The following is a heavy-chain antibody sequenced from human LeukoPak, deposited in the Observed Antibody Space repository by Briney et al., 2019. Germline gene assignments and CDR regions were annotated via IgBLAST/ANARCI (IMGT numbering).Heavy chain of an antibody. Sequence: GGSLRLSCAASGFTVSSNYMSWVRQAPGRGLEWVSVIYSGGSTYYADSVKGRFTISRDNSKNTLYLQMNSLRAEDTAVYYCARATDGSGSSVFGYWGQGTLVTVSS. CDR1: GFTVSSNY. CDR2: IYSGGST. D-gene: IGHD3-10*01. J-gene: IGHJ4*02. V-gene: IGHV3-53*01. CDR3: ARATDGSGSSVFGY.